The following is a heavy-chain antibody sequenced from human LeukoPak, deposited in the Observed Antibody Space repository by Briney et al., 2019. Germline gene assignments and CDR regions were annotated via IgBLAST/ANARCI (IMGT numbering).Heavy chain of an antibody. Sequence: GGSLRLSCAASGFTFSSYSMNWVRQAPGKGLEWVSSISSSSSYIYYADSVKGRFTISRDNAKNSLYLQMNSLRAEDTAVYYGARSLRGNPNVDYWGQGTLVTVSS. V-gene: IGHV3-21*01. CDR2: ISSSSSYI. J-gene: IGHJ4*02. CDR3: ARSLRGNPNVDY. D-gene: IGHD4-23*01. CDR1: GFTFSSYS.